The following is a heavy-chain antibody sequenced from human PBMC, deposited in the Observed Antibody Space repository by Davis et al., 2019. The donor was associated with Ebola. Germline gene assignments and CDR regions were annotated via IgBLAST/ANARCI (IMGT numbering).Heavy chain of an antibody. V-gene: IGHV3-23*01. CDR3: AKDTSNVWFDV. D-gene: IGHD6-19*01. Sequence: LSLTCAASGFIFSSYVMSWVRQAPGKGLEWVSTVGLGTDTYYADSVKGRFTISRDNYKNTLYLQMNSLRVEDTAIYYCAKDTSNVWFDVWGQGTMVTVSS. CDR2: VGLGTDT. J-gene: IGHJ3*01. CDR1: GFIFSSYV.